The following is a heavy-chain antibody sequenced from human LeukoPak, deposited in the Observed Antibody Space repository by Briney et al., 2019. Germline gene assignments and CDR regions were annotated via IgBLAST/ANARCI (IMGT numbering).Heavy chain of an antibody. J-gene: IGHJ3*02. CDR3: ARDEPTGTTDAFDI. Sequence: SETLSLTCTVSGGSISSSSHYWSWIRQSPGKGLEWIGYISYSGSTNYNPSLKSRVTISVDTSKNHFSLRLSSVTAADTAVYYCARDEPTGTTDAFDIWGQGTMVTVSS. CDR1: GGSISSSSHY. V-gene: IGHV4-61*03. D-gene: IGHD1-1*01. CDR2: ISYSGST.